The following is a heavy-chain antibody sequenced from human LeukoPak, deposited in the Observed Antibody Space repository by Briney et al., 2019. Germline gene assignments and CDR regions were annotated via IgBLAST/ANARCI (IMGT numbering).Heavy chain of an antibody. CDR1: GFTVSTVY. Sequence: GGSLRLSCAASGFTVSTVYMTWVRQAPGKGLEWVSVIYGGHTAYYADSVKDRFTISRDNPKNTLNLQMNSLRAEDTAVYYCARSTKMGDYWGQGTLVTVSS. CDR2: IYGGHTA. V-gene: IGHV3-53*01. D-gene: IGHD3-22*01. CDR3: ARSTKMGDY. J-gene: IGHJ4*02.